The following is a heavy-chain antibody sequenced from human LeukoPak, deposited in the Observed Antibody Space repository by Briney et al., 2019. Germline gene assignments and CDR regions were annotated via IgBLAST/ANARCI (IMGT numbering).Heavy chain of an antibody. D-gene: IGHD1-26*01. CDR1: GFTFSSYG. CDR3: AKPMAVGATTYDY. CDR2: IRYDGSNK. V-gene: IGHV3-30*02. J-gene: IGHJ4*02. Sequence: GGSLRLSCAASGFTFSSYGMHWVRQAPGKGLEWVAFIRYDGSNKYYAGSVKGRFTISRDNSKNTLYLQMNSLRAEDTAVYYCAKPMAVGATTYDYWGQGTLVTVSS.